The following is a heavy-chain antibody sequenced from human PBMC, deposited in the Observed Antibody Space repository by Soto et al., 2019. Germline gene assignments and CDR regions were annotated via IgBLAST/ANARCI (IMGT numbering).Heavy chain of an antibody. CDR3: ARVRTTVGNYYYYGMDV. CDR2: ISAYNGNT. CDR1: GYTFTSYG. J-gene: IGHJ6*02. Sequence: GASVKVSCKASGYTFTSYGISWVRQAPGQGLEWMGWISAYNGNTNYAQKLQGRVTMATDTSTSTAYMELRSLRSDDTAVYYCARVRTTVGNYYYYGMDVWGQGTTVTAP. D-gene: IGHD4-17*01. V-gene: IGHV1-18*01.